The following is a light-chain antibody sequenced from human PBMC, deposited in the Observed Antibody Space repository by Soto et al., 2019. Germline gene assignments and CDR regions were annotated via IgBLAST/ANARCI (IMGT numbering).Light chain of an antibody. CDR3: SSYKTSSTVVV. Sequence: QSVLTQPASVSGSPGQSITISCTGTSSDVGGYNYVSWYQQYPGKAPKLMIFGVSDRPSGVSNRFSGSKSGNTASLTISGLQAEDEADYYCSSYKTSSTVVVFSGGTKLTVL. CDR1: SSDVGGYNY. V-gene: IGLV2-14*01. CDR2: GVS. J-gene: IGLJ2*01.